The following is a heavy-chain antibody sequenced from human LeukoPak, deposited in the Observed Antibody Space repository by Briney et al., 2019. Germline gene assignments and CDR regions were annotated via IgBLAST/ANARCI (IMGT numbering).Heavy chain of an antibody. CDR2: FYYSGST. Sequence: SETLSLTCTVSGGSISSYYWSWIRQPPGKGLEWIGYFYYSGSTNYNPSLKSRVTISVDTSKNQFSLILSSVTAADTAVYYCASKDTSLVLDYWGQGTLVTVSS. CDR3: ASKDTSLVLDY. CDR1: GGSISSYY. V-gene: IGHV4-59*01. J-gene: IGHJ4*02. D-gene: IGHD5-18*01.